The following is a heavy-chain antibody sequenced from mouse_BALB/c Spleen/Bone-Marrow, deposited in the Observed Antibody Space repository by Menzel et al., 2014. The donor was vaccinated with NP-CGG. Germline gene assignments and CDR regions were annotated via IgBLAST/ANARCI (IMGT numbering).Heavy chain of an antibody. Sequence: EVQRVESGGGLVQPGGSRKLSCAASGFTFSSFGMHWVRQAPEKGLEWVAYISGGSSIIYYADTVKGRFTISRDNPKNTLFPKMTSLRSEDTAIYYCARKDYFGYAAMDFWGQGTSVTVSS. CDR1: GFTFSSFG. V-gene: IGHV5-17*02. J-gene: IGHJ4*01. D-gene: IGHD1-2*01. CDR2: ISGGSSII. CDR3: ARKDYFGYAAMDF.